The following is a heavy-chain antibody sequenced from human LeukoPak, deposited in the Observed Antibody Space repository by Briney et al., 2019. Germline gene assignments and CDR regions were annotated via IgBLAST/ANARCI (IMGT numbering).Heavy chain of an antibody. CDR1: GFTFSSYW. Sequence: GGSLRLSCAASGFTFSSYWMHWVRQAPGKGLVWVSRINSDGSSTSYADPVKGRFTISRDNAKNTLYLQMNSLRAEDTAVYYCARENLMGGAFDIWGQGTMVTVSS. CDR3: ARENLMGGAFDI. J-gene: IGHJ3*02. D-gene: IGHD3-16*01. CDR2: INSDGSST. V-gene: IGHV3-74*01.